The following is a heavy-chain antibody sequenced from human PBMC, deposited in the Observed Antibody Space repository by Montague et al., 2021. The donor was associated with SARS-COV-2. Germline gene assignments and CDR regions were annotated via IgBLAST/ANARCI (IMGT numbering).Heavy chain of an antibody. Sequence: SETLSLTCAVYGGSLTNHYWTWVRQPPGNGLEWVGEVNQSGRTTHYNPSLRSRVTISLDRSNNQVSLTLESVTAANTAVYYCARVPLHFDGCDYWGQGSLVTVSS. V-gene: IGHV4-34*01. CDR2: VNQSGRTT. J-gene: IGHJ4*02. D-gene: IGHD3-9*01. CDR3: ARVPLHFDGCDY. CDR1: GGSLTNHY.